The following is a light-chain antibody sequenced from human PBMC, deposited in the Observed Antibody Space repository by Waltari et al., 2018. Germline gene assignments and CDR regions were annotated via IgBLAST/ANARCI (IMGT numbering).Light chain of an antibody. CDR1: QSISRY. J-gene: IGKJ1*01. V-gene: IGKV3-20*01. CDR2: GAS. Sequence: EIVLTQSPVSLSLSPGERATLSCRSSQSISRYLAWYQQKPGQAPRLLIYGASNRATGVPPRVSGSGSGTDFSLTISGLEPEDSAVYYCQHHLRLPATFGQGTKVEIK. CDR3: QHHLRLPAT.